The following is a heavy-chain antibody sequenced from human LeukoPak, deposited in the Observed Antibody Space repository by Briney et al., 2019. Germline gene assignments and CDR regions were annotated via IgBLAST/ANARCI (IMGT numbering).Heavy chain of an antibody. Sequence: GGSLNHTSNITEIITNDHTMHWKRQAPGKGLEWVSIISWDAGSTYYADSVKGRFTISRDNSKNSLYLQLNSLRTEDTALYYCAKDARYCGATTCYLGGYYYYMDVWGKGTTVTVSS. J-gene: IGHJ6*03. V-gene: IGHV3-43*01. D-gene: IGHD2-2*01. CDR2: ISWDAGST. CDR3: AKDARYCGATTCYLGGYYYYMDV. CDR1: EIITNDHT.